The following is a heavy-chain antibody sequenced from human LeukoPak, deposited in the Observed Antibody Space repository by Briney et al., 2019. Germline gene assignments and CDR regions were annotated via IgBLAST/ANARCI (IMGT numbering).Heavy chain of an antibody. J-gene: IGHJ4*02. V-gene: IGHV4-30-2*05. CDR3: ARNRDGYNSFDY. CDR2: IYHSGST. Sequence: SQTLSLTCAVSGGSISSGGYSWSWIRQPPGKGLEWIGYIYHSGSTYYNPSLRSRVTISVDTSKNHFSLKLSSVTAADTAVYYCARNRDGYNSFDYWGQGTLVTVSS. D-gene: IGHD5-24*01. CDR1: GGSISSGGYS.